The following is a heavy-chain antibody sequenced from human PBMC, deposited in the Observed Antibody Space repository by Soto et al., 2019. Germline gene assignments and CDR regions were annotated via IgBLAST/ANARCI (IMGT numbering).Heavy chain of an antibody. CDR2: ISGSGGST. CDR3: AKDKGVTRSPRPDAFDI. J-gene: IGHJ3*02. CDR1: GFTFSSYA. Sequence: GGSLRLSCAASGFTFSSYAMSWVRQAPGKGLEWVSAISGSGGSTYYADSVKGRFTISRDNSKNTLYLQMNSLRAEDTAVYYCAKDKGVTRSPRPDAFDIWGQGTMVTVSS. V-gene: IGHV3-23*01. D-gene: IGHD3-3*01.